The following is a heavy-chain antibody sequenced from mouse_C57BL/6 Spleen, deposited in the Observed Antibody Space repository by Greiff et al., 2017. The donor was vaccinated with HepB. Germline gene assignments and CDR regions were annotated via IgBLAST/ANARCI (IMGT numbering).Heavy chain of an antibody. Sequence: VQLQQPGTELVKPGASVKLSCKASGYTFTSYWMHWVKQRPGQGLEWIGNINPSNGVTNYNEKFKSKATLTVDKSSSTAYLQLSSLTSEDSAVYYCSREGDYGSSLLYFDVWGTGTTVTVSS. CDR2: INPSNGVT. V-gene: IGHV1-53*01. D-gene: IGHD1-1*01. CDR3: SREGDYGSSLLYFDV. J-gene: IGHJ1*03. CDR1: GYTFTSYW.